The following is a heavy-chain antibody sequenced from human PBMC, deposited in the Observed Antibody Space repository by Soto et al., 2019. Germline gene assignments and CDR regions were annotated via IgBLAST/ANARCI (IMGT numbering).Heavy chain of an antibody. Sequence: SETLSLTCTVSGGSISSYYWSWIRQPLGKVLEWTGHIYYSGSTNYHPSLKSRVTMPVDTSKNQSSLRLSSVTAADTAVYDGARQLMAAVADAAFDIWGEGRMVTV. CDR1: GGSISSYY. CDR2: IYYSGST. V-gene: IGHV4-59*08. J-gene: IGHJ3*02. D-gene: IGHD6-19*01. CDR3: ARQLMAAVADAAFDI.